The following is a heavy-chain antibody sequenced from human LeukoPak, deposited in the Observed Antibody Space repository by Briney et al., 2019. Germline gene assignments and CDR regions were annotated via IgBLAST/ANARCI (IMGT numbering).Heavy chain of an antibody. J-gene: IGHJ5*02. CDR2: ISHSGST. CDR1: GGSFSGYY. Sequence: SETLSLTCAVYGGSFSGYYWSWIRQPPGKWLEWIGEISHSGSTNYNPSLKSRVTISVDTSKNQFSLKLSSVTAADTAVYYCARGQYCSGGSCYYNWFDPWGQGTLVTVSP. CDR3: ARGQYCSGGSCYYNWFDP. D-gene: IGHD2-15*01. V-gene: IGHV4-34*01.